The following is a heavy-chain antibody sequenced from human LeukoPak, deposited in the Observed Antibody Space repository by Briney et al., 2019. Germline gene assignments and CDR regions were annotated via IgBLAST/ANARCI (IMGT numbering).Heavy chain of an antibody. CDR1: GFTFSSYA. J-gene: IGHJ4*02. CDR2: IKQDGSEK. CDR3: ARVPLTIFGVVWVHFDY. D-gene: IGHD3-3*01. V-gene: IGHV3-7*01. Sequence: PGGSLRLSCAASGFTFSSYAMSWVRQAPGKGLEWVANIKQDGSEKYYVDSVKGRFTISRDNAKNSLYLQMNSLRAEDTAVYYCARVPLTIFGVVWVHFDYWGQGTLVTVSS.